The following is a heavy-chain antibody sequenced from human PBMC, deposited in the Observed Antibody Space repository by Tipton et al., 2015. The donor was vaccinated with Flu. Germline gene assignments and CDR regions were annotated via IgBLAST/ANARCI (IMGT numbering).Heavy chain of an antibody. CDR2: IYYSGST. CDR3: ARDYPKFGSCCY. V-gene: IGHV4-38-2*02. Sequence: GLVKPSETLSLTCTVSGYSISSGYYWDWIRQPPGKGLEWIGSIYYSGSTYYNPSLRSRVTISIDTSKNQFSLSLSSVTAADTAVYYCARDYPKFGSCCYWDQGTLVTVSS. CDR1: GYSISSGYY. J-gene: IGHJ4*02. D-gene: IGHD2-15*01.